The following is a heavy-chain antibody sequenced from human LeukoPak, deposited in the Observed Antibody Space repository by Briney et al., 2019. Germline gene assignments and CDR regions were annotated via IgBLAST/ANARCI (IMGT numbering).Heavy chain of an antibody. CDR2: ISYDGSNK. CDR1: GFSFNSYG. D-gene: IGHD3-22*01. V-gene: IGHV3-30*03. J-gene: IGHJ4*02. CDR3: ARCGYSYGSYYYDSSGYLDY. Sequence: GGSLRLSCAASGFSFNSYGMHWVRQAPGKGLEWVAVISYDGSNKYYGDSVKGRFTISRDNSKNTLYLQMNSLRAEDTAVYYCARCGYSYGSYYYDSSGYLDYWGQGTLVTASS.